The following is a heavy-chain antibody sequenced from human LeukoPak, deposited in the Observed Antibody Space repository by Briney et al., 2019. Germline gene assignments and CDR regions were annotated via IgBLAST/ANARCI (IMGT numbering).Heavy chain of an antibody. D-gene: IGHD2-15*01. CDR2: IGTLGDIA. Sequence: GGSLRLSCAASGFTFRSYAMTWVRQAPGKGLEWVSAIGTLGDIAYYADSVRGRITISRDNSKNTLYLQMTSLRAEDTAIYYCAKNASGGLDYWGQGTLVTVSS. V-gene: IGHV3-23*01. CDR3: AKNASGGLDY. CDR1: GFTFRSYA. J-gene: IGHJ4*02.